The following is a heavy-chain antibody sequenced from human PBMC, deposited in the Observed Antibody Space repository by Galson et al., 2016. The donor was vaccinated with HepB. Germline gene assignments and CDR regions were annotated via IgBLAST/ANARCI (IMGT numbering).Heavy chain of an antibody. CDR2: IYWDDDE. V-gene: IGHV2-5*02. CDR3: VYTPGIVSTGTPRFRS. Sequence: PALVKPTQTLTLTCTFSGFSLRTNGVGVGWIRQSPGKALEWLALIYWDDDEVYSPSLANRLTISEDTSKNQVVLTMTNMGPVETATYYCVYTPGIVSTGTPRFRSWGQGTLVTVSS. D-gene: IGHD1-1*01. CDR1: GFSLRTNGVG. J-gene: IGHJ5*02.